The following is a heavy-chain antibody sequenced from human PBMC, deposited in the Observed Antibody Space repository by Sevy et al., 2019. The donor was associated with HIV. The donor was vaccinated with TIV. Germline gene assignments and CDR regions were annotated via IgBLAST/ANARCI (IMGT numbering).Heavy chain of an antibody. J-gene: IGHJ5*02. CDR1: GGSISAYY. CDR2: IYYTGST. Sequence: SETLSLTCTVSGGSISAYYWSWLRQPPGKGLEYIGDIYYTGSTYYHPSLKSRVTISVDTSKNQFSLNLRSVTAVDTAVYYCARPPPVRSGDDSLNWLDPWGQGILVTVSS. CDR3: ARPPPVRSGDDSLNWLDP. D-gene: IGHD5-12*01. V-gene: IGHV4-59*12.